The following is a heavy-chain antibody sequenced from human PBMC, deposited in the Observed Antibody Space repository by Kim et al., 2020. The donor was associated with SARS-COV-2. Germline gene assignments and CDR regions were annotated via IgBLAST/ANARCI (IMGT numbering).Heavy chain of an antibody. CDR3: ARLMGGNSLAYYYYGMDV. J-gene: IGHJ6*02. CDR1: GGSISSYY. CDR2: IYYSGST. V-gene: IGHV4-59*01. Sequence: SETLSLTCTVSGGSISSYYWSWIRQPPGKGLEWIGYIYYSGSTNYNPSLKSRVTISVDTSKNQFSLKLSSVTAADTAVYYCARLMGGNSLAYYYYGMDVWGQGTTVTVSS. D-gene: IGHD2-21*02.